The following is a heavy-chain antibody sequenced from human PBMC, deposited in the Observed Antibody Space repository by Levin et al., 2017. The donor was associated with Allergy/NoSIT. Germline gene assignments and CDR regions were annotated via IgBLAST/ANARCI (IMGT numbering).Heavy chain of an antibody. V-gene: IGHV1-18*01. Sequence: PGGSLRLSCKASGYTFSIFSSYGFSWVRQAPGQGLEWMGWISAYNGDTDYAQKFQGRLTMTTDTSTNTAYMELRSLRSDDTAVYYCASPRGSYLGVAFDIWGQGTKVTVSS. D-gene: IGHD1-26*01. J-gene: IGHJ3*02. CDR1: GYTFSIFSSYG. CDR3: ASPRGSYLGVAFDI. CDR2: ISAYNGDT.